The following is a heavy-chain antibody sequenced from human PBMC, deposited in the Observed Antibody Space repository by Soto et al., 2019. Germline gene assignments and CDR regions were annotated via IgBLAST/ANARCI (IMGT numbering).Heavy chain of an antibody. CDR2: ISSSSRRT. CDR1: GFTFGNYG. CDR3: ATAQYCSSTSCSPFDY. J-gene: IGHJ4*02. D-gene: IGHD2-2*01. V-gene: IGHV3-23*01. Sequence: GGSLRLSCETSGFTFGNYGMGWVRQAPGKGLYWVSGISSSSRRTYYADSVKGRFTISRDNSKNTLYLQMNSLRAEDTAVYYCATAQYCSSTSCSPFDYWGQGTLVTVSS.